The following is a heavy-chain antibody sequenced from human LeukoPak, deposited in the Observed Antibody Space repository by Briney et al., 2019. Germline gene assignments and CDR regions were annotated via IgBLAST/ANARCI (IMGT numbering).Heavy chain of an antibody. Sequence: SQTLSLTCTVSGGSISSGDYYWSWIRQPPGKGLEWIGYIYYSGSTYYNPSLKSRVTISVDTSKNQFSLKLSSVTAADTAVYYCARGPGSIGYCSSTSCYDYFDFWGQGTLVTASS. J-gene: IGHJ4*02. D-gene: IGHD2-2*01. CDR3: ARGPGSIGYCSSTSCYDYFDF. V-gene: IGHV4-30-4*08. CDR1: GGSISSGDYY. CDR2: IYYSGST.